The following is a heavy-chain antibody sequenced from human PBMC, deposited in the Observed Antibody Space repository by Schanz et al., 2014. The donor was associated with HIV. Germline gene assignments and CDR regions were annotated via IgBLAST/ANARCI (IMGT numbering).Heavy chain of an antibody. Sequence: QVQLVESGGGVVQPGRSLRLSCAASGFTFRSYGMHWVRQAPGKGLEWVAVTWYDGTDKYYAGSVKGRFTISRDNSQNTMYLHMNRLRAEDTAVYYCARENPLYYYLHGGPFDIWGQGTMVTVSS. CDR1: GFTFRSYG. J-gene: IGHJ3*02. D-gene: IGHD3-10*01. V-gene: IGHV3-33*01. CDR3: ARENPLYYYLHGGPFDI. CDR2: TWYDGTDK.